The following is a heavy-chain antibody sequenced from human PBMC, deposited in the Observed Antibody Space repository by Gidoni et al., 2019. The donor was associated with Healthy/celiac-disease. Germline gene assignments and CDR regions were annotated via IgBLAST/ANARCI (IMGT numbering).Heavy chain of an antibody. D-gene: IGHD6-13*01. CDR1: GFSLSTSGMC. Sequence: QVTLRESGPALVKPTQTLTLTCTFSGFSLSTSGMCVSWIRQPPGKALEWLALIDWDDDKYYSTSLKTRLTISKDTSKNQVVLTMTNMDPVDTATYYCARISTSSSQNWFDPWGQGTLVTVSS. V-gene: IGHV2-70*01. J-gene: IGHJ5*02. CDR2: IDWDDDK. CDR3: ARISTSSSQNWFDP.